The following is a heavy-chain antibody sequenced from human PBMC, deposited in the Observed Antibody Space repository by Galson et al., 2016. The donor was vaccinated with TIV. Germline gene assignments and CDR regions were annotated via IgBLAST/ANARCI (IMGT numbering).Heavy chain of an antibody. V-gene: IGHV1-18*01. J-gene: IGHJ4*02. CDR2: ISTYNGYT. Sequence: SVKVSCKVSGDSLTDLVIHWVRQAPGQGLEWMGWISTYNGYTDYAQKLQGRVTMTTDTSTSTAYMELRSLRSDDTAMYYCARDPTYYDTNGWGHWGQGTLVIVSS. CDR1: GDSLTDLV. CDR3: ARDPTYYDTNGWGH. D-gene: IGHD3-22*01.